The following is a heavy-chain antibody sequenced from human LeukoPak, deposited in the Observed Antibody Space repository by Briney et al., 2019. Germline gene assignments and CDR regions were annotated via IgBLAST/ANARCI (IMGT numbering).Heavy chain of an antibody. V-gene: IGHV3-33*01. CDR3: ARDISPLSYSGSLFDY. CDR1: GFTFSSYG. Sequence: PGRSLRLSCAASGFTFSSYGMHWVRQAPGKGLEWVAVIWYDGSNKYYADSVKGRFTISRDNSKNTLYLQMKSVRAEDTAVYYCARDISPLSYSGSLFDYWGQGTLVTVFS. CDR2: IWYDGSNK. D-gene: IGHD1-26*01. J-gene: IGHJ4*02.